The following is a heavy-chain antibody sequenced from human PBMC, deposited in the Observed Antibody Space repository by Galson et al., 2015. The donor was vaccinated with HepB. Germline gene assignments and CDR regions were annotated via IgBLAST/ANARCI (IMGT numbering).Heavy chain of an antibody. J-gene: IGHJ6*02. CDR1: GFTFSSYG. CDR3: ARVGCSSTSCPYYYYGMDV. D-gene: IGHD2-2*01. Sequence: SLRLSCAASGFTFSSYGMHWVRQAPGKGLEWGAVIWYDGSNKYYADSVKGRFTISRDNSKNTLYLQMNSLRAEDTAVYYCARVGCSSTSCPYYYYGMDVWGQGTTVTVSS. V-gene: IGHV3-33*01. CDR2: IWYDGSNK.